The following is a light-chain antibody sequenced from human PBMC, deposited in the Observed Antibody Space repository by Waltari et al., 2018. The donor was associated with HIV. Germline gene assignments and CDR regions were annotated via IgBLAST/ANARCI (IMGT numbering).Light chain of an antibody. CDR1: TSDVGGYNS. CDR3: SSYTSSDTVV. CDR2: DVS. J-gene: IGLJ2*01. V-gene: IGLV2-14*03. Sequence: QSALTQPASVSGSPGQSITISCTGTTSDVGGYNSVSWYQQHPAKAPKIVILDVSNRPAWVSNRFAGTKSGNTASLTISGLQAEDEAYYYCSSYTSSDTVVFGGGTKVTVL.